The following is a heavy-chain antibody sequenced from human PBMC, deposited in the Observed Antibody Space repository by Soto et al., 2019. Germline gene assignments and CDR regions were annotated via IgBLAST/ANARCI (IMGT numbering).Heavy chain of an antibody. CDR2: ISGDNVNR. CDR1: GYNLREYG. V-gene: IGHV1-18*01. Sequence: QVHLVQSGVEVKKPGASVKVSCTAHGYNLREYGVSWLRQVPGQGFEWMGWISGDNVNRRSSQRFQARLTMTPPPYTKTASMELRSLRSDDTAVYFCGREGQQLAQEQYFQFNGVDVWGQGTSVTVSS. CDR3: GREGQQLAQEQYFQFNGVDV. J-gene: IGHJ6*02. D-gene: IGHD6-13*01.